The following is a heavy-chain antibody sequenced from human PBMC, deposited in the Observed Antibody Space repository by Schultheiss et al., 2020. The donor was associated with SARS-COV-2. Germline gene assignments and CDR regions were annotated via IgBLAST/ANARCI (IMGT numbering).Heavy chain of an antibody. D-gene: IGHD7-27*01. J-gene: IGHJ6*03. CDR2: IYYSTST. V-gene: IGHV4-39*01. Sequence: SETLSLTCTVSGGSISSGSYYWSWIRQPAGKGLEWIGSIYYSTSTYYNPSLKSRVTISVDTSKNQFSLKLSSVTAADTAIYYCARAKSDSWGYYYYHMDVWGKGTTVTVSS. CDR1: GGSISSGSYY. CDR3: ARAKSDSWGYYYYHMDV.